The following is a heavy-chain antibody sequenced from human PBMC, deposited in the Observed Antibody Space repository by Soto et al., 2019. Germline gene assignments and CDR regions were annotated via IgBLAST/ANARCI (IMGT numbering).Heavy chain of an antibody. CDR2: LIPVVGIP. J-gene: IGHJ4*02. V-gene: IGHV1-69*17. CDR1: GGTFSSLP. Sequence: QVHLVQSGAEVKKPGSSVRLSCKSSGGTFSSLPFSWVRQAPGQGLEWMGGLIPVVGIPTYAQRFQGRVTISADKSTSTVYMELSSPRSEDTAVYYCARVLAFRDGHISHVHCWGQGTLVTVSS. CDR3: ARVLAFRDGHISHVHC. D-gene: IGHD3-16*01.